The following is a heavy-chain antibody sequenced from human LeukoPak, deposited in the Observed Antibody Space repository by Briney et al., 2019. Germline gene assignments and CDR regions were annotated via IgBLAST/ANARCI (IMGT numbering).Heavy chain of an antibody. J-gene: IGHJ5*02. Sequence: PGGSLRLSCAASGFTVSSNYMSWVRQAPGKGLEWVANIKQDGSEKYYVDSVKGRFTISRDNAKNSLYLQMNSLRAEDTAVYYCARDPIVGAIRSPHGWFDPWGQGTLVTVSS. D-gene: IGHD1-26*01. CDR3: ARDPIVGAIRSPHGWFDP. CDR1: GFTVSSNY. V-gene: IGHV3-7*01. CDR2: IKQDGSEK.